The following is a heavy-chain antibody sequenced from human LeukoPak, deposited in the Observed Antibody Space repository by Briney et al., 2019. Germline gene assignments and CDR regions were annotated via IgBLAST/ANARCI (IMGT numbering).Heavy chain of an antibody. CDR1: GGSISSSSYY. CDR2: IYYSGST. V-gene: IGHV4-39*07. CDR3: ARDPSSTSPSLNWFDP. J-gene: IGHJ5*02. D-gene: IGHD2-2*01. Sequence: SETLSLTCAVSGGSISSSSYYWGWIRQPPGKGLEWIGSIYYSGSTYYNPSLKSRVTISVDTSKNQFSLKLSSVTATDTAVYYRARDPSSTSPSLNWFDPWGQGTLVTVSS.